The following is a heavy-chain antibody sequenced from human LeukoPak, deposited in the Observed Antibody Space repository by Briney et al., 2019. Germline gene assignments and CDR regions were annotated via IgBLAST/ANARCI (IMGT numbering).Heavy chain of an antibody. CDR2: MNPNSGNT. CDR3: AQREAGFDY. D-gene: IGHD6-25*01. V-gene: IGHV1-8*01. CDR1: GYTFTNND. J-gene: IGHJ4*02. Sequence: GASVKVSCTASGYTFTNNDINRVRQAPGQGLEWMGWMNPNSGNTGYGQKFQGRVTMTRNTSISAAYMELSSLRSDDTAVYYCAQREAGFDYWGQGTLVTVSS.